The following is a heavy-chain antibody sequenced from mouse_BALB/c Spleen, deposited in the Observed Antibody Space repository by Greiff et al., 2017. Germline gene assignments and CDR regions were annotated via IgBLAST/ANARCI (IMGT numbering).Heavy chain of an antibody. CDR3: ARGYGYVRYAMDY. J-gene: IGHJ4*01. CDR1: GYSFTGYF. D-gene: IGHD1-2*01. V-gene: IGHV1-20*02. CDR2: INPYNGDT. Sequence: EVQGVESGPELVKPGASVKISCKASGYSFTGYFMNWVMQSHGKSLEWIGRINPYNGDTFYNQKFKGKATLTVDKSSSTAHMELRSLASEDSAVYYCARGYGYVRYAMDYWGQGTSVTVSS.